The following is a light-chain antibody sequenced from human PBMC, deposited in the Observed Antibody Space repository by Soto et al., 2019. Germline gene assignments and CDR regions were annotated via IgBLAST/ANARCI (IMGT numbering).Light chain of an antibody. CDR3: QQYSKWPLT. CDR1: QSISNN. Sequence: EIVMTQSPANLCVSPGERANLXCRASQSISNNIAWYQKKPGQAPRPLIYGASTRAHGSPARFSCSGSVTEFIRTISSLQSEDFAVYYGQQYSKWPLTFGGGTKVDI. CDR2: GAS. V-gene: IGKV3-15*01. J-gene: IGKJ4*01.